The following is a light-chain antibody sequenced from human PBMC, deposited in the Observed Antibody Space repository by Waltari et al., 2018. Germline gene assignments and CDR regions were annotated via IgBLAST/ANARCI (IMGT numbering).Light chain of an antibody. Sequence: DIVLTQSLDSLAVSLGERATINCKSSQSVLYNSNDKNYLAWYQQKSGQPPKLLIYWATTRQARLPDRFGSGGSGTDFTLTISSLQAEDVAFYCYQHDYRRRTFGQGTKVEI. CDR3: QHDYRRRT. CDR2: WAT. V-gene: IGKV4-1*01. CDR1: QSVLYNSNDKNY. J-gene: IGKJ1*01.